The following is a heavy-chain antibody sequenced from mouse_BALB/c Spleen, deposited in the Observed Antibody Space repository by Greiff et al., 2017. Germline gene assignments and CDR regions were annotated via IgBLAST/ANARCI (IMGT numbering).Heavy chain of an antibody. D-gene: IGHD2-3*01. CDR2: ILPGSGST. CDR1: GYTFSSYW. CDR3: ARWLLNWYFDV. V-gene: IGHV1-9*01. Sequence: VQLQQSGAELMKPGASVKISCKATGYTFSSYWIEWVKQRPGHGLEWIGEILPGSGSTNYNEKFKGKATFTADTSSNTAYMQLSSLTSEDSAVYYCARWLLNWYFDVWGAGTTVTVSS. J-gene: IGHJ1*01.